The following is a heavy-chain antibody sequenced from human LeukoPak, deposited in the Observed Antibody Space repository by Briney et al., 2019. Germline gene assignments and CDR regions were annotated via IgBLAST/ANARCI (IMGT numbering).Heavy chain of an antibody. V-gene: IGHV3-33*01. CDR2: IWYDGSNK. CDR3: ASHSYSSGWTPGSY. Sequence: GGSLRLSCAASGFTFSSYGMHWVRQAPGKGLEWVAVIWYDGSNKYYADFVKGRFTISRDNSKNTLYLQMNSLRAEDTAVYYCASHSYSSGWTPGSYWGQGTLVTVSS. CDR1: GFTFSSYG. J-gene: IGHJ4*02. D-gene: IGHD6-19*01.